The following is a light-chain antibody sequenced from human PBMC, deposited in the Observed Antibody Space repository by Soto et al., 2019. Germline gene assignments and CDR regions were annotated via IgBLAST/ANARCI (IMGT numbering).Light chain of an antibody. V-gene: IGLV1-40*01. CDR3: QSFDSSLTAWV. CDR1: SSNIGAGYD. Sequence: QAVVTQPPSVSGAPGQRVTIPCTGSSSNIGAGYDVHWFQQLPGTAPRLLIYGNISRPSGVPDRFSGSNSGTTASLAITGLQAEDEDDYYCQSFDSSLTAWVFGTGTKLTVL. J-gene: IGLJ1*01. CDR2: GNI.